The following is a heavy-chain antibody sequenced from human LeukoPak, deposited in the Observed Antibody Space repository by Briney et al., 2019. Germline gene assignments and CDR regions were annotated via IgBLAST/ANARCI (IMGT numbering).Heavy chain of an antibody. CDR2: IYHSGST. Sequence: AETLSLTCAVSGYSISSGYYWGWIRQPPGKGLGCIVNIYHSGSTYYNLSLKSRVTISVDTSKNQFSMKLSSVTAADTAVYYCARDRAVTTFDYWGQGTLVTVSS. CDR3: ARDRAVTTFDY. D-gene: IGHD4-17*01. J-gene: IGHJ4*02. CDR1: GYSISSGYY. V-gene: IGHV4-38-2*02.